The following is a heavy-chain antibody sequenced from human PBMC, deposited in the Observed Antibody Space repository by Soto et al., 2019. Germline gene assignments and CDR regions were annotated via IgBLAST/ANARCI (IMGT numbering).Heavy chain of an antibody. Sequence: QLQLQDSRHGLVKPSETLSLTCPGSGGSISSSSYYWGWIRQPPGKGLEWIGSISYRGSTYFIQSLKSRVTISVDTFKNRFSLKLSSVTAADTAVYDCARCGNPIFGVDFGWVQRTLVTVSS. CDR1: GGSISSSSYY. CDR2: ISYRGST. CDR3: ARCGNPIFGVDFG. V-gene: IGHV4-39*01. D-gene: IGHD3-3*01. J-gene: IGHJ4*02.